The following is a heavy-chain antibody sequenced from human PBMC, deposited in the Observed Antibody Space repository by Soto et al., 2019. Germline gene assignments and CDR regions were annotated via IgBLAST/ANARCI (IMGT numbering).Heavy chain of an antibody. Sequence: SETLSLTCTVSGVSISTYYWSWIRQPPGKGLEWIGYVSYSGSTNYNPSLKSRVTISVDTSKNQFSLKLSSVTAADTAVYYCARFRVALYDYWGQGTLVTVSS. CDR2: VSYSGST. D-gene: IGHD3-16*01. CDR1: GVSISTYY. J-gene: IGHJ4*02. CDR3: ARFRVALYDY. V-gene: IGHV4-59*01.